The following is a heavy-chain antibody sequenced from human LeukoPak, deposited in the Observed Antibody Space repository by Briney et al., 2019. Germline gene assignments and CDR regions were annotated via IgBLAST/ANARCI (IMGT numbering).Heavy chain of an antibody. CDR2: ISFDINNK. V-gene: IGHV3-30*09. CDR3: ANSDSSGYYDY. J-gene: IGHJ4*02. D-gene: IGHD3-22*01. Sequence: GGSLRLSCAASGFSFSNYAMHWVRQAPGKGLEWVAVISFDINNKYYADSVKGRFAISRDNSKNTLYLQMNSLRVEDTAVYYCANSDSSGYYDYWGQGTLVTVSS. CDR1: GFSFSNYA.